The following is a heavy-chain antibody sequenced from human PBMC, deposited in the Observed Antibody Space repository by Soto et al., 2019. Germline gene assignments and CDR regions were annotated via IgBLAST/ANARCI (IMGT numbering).Heavy chain of an antibody. Sequence: TSETLSLTCAMYGGSFSDYYCSWIRHSQGKGREWIGEITYSGSTNYNPSLKTRVTISLDRSMNLFSLKLNSVTAADTAVYYCARGRPFYHYGLDVWGQGTTVTVSS. J-gene: IGHJ6*02. CDR2: ITYSGST. V-gene: IGHV4-34*01. CDR3: ARGRPFYHYGLDV. CDR1: GGSFSDYY.